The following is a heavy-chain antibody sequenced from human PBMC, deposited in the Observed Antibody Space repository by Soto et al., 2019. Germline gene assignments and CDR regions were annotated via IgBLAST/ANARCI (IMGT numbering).Heavy chain of an antibody. CDR3: ARDYCSSTGCLHADYYGMDV. D-gene: IGHD2-2*01. CDR1: GFTFSSYT. J-gene: IGHJ6*02. V-gene: IGHV3-48*02. Sequence: PVGSLRLSCAASGFTFSSYTMNWVRQAPGKGREWISYISSSSGTVSYADSVKGRFTISRDNASNSLYLQMDSLRDEGTAVYYCARDYCSSTGCLHADYYGMDVWGQGTTVTVS. CDR2: ISSSSGTV.